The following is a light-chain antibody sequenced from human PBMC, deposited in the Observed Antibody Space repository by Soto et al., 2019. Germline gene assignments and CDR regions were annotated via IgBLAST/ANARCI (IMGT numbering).Light chain of an antibody. Sequence: EIVLTQSPGTLSLSPGERVTLSCRASQSASSIYLAWYQQKPGQAPRLLIYGASSRATGIPDRFSGSGSGTDFTLTISRLEPEDFALYYCQQYGSSSWTFGQWTKVEIK. CDR3: QQYGSSSWT. J-gene: IGKJ1*01. V-gene: IGKV3-20*01. CDR1: QSASSIY. CDR2: GAS.